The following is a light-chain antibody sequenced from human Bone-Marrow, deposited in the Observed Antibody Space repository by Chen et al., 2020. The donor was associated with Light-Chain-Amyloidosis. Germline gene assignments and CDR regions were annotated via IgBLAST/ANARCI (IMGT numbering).Light chain of an antibody. CDR3: QVWDRSSDRPV. J-gene: IGLJ3*02. CDR2: DDS. V-gene: IGLV3-21*02. Sequence: SYVLTQPSSVSVAPGQTATIACGGNNIGTTSVHWYQQTPGQAPLLVVYDDSDRPSGAAERLSGSDAGTTATMTVSRVEAGDEADYYCQVWDRSSDRPVFGGGTKLTVL. CDR1: NIGTTS.